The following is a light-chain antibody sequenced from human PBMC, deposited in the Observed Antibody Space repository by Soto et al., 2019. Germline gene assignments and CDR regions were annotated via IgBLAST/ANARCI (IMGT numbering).Light chain of an antibody. V-gene: IGKV1-33*01. J-gene: IGKJ3*01. Sequence: DIRMTQSPSSLSASVGDRVSITCQASHDISTFLNWYQQKPGEAPKLLIYDASNLATGVTSRFSGGGSGTDFNLTINSLHTEDFATYFCQQYDDLPITFGPGTKVDVK. CDR2: DAS. CDR1: HDISTF. CDR3: QQYDDLPIT.